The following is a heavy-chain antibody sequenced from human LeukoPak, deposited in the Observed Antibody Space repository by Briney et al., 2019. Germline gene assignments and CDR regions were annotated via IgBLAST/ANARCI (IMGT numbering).Heavy chain of an antibody. Sequence: SETLSLTCTVSGGSISSSNYYWGWIRQPPGKGREWVGSISYSGSTYYTPALKSRVTISVDTSNNQFSLKLSSVTAADTAVYYCARHNNYYGSGTYYDNLFDYWGQGTLVTASS. CDR3: ARHNNYYGSGTYYDNLFDY. CDR1: GGSISSSNYY. CDR2: ISYSGST. D-gene: IGHD3-10*01. J-gene: IGHJ4*02. V-gene: IGHV4-39*01.